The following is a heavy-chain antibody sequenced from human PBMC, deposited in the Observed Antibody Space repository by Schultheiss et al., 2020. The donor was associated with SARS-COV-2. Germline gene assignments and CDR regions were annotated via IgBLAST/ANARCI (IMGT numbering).Heavy chain of an antibody. V-gene: IGHV4-39*07. CDR1: GGSISSSSYY. Sequence: SETLSLTFTVSGGSISSSSYYWGWIRQPPGKGLEWIGSIYHSGSTYYNPSLKSRVTISVDTSKNQFSLKLSSVTAADTAVYYCARGRLIAMRFEFWGQGTLVTVSS. CDR2: IYHSGST. J-gene: IGHJ4*02. D-gene: IGHD2-21*01. CDR3: ARGRLIAMRFEF.